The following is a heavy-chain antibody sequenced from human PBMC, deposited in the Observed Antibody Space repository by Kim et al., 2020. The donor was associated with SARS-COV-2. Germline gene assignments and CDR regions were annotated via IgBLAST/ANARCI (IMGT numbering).Heavy chain of an antibody. CDR1: GGSISSYY. CDR3: ARLSSGWSTFFGMDV. J-gene: IGHJ6*02. V-gene: IGHV4-59*08. CDR2: IYYSGST. Sequence: SETLSLTCTVSGGSISSYYWSWIRQPPGKGLEWIGYIYYSGSTNYNPSLKSRVTISVDTSKNQFSLKLSSVTAADTAVYYCARLSSGWSTFFGMDVWGQGTTVTVSS. D-gene: IGHD6-19*01.